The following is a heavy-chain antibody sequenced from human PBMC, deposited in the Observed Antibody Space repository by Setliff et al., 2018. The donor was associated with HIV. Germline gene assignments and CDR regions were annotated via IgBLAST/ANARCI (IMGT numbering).Heavy chain of an antibody. CDR2: ISGYNGNT. Sequence: ASVKVSCKASGYTFTYYGISWVRQAPGQGLEWMGWISGYNGNTNFAQKLQGGVTLTTDTSTSTAYMDLRSLRSDDTAVYYCARLIKHYDFWSGYYGAYYYYMDVWGTGTTVTVSS. J-gene: IGHJ6*03. D-gene: IGHD3-3*01. CDR1: GYTFTYYG. V-gene: IGHV1-18*01. CDR3: ARLIKHYDFWSGYYGAYYYYMDV.